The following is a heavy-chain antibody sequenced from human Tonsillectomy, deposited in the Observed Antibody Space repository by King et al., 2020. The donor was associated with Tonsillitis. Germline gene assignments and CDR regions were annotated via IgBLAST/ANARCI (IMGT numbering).Heavy chain of an antibody. CDR3: ANYWGTVTTPWDY. J-gene: IGHJ4*02. CDR1: GFTFRSYA. Sequence: VQLVESVGGLVQPGGSLRLSCAASGFTFRSYAMTWVRQAPGKGLEWVSAISGDGDSTYYADSVKGRFTISRDNSKNTLYLQMNSLRAEDTAVYYCANYWGTVTTPWDYWGQGTLVTVSS. CDR2: ISGDGDST. D-gene: IGHD4-17*01. V-gene: IGHV3-23*04.